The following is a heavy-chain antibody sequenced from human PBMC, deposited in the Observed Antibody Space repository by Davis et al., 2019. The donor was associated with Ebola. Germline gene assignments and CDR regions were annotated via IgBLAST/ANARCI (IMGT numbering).Heavy chain of an antibody. CDR3: ARHRRTGYYYIFDY. V-gene: IGHV4-59*08. J-gene: IGHJ4*02. CDR2: IYYGGTT. Sequence: SETLSLTCTVSGGSISSYYWSWIRQPPGKGLEWIAYIYYGGTTKYNPSLKSRVTFSGDTSMNHLSLELRSVTAADTAVYYCARHRRTGYYYIFDYWGQGTLVTVSS. D-gene: IGHD3-22*01. CDR1: GGSISSYY.